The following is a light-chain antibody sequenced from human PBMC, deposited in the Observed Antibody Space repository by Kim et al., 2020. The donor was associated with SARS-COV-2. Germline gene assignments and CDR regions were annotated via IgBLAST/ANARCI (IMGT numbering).Light chain of an antibody. CDR2: DAS. V-gene: IGKV1-33*01. Sequence: ASVVDRVTFACQASQDISTNLNWYQQRPGKAPKVLIYDASTLEAGVPSRFSGSGYGTEFTFTISSLQPEDVATYYCQQFGDMPLTFGGGTKVDIK. CDR1: QDISTN. J-gene: IGKJ4*01. CDR3: QQFGDMPLT.